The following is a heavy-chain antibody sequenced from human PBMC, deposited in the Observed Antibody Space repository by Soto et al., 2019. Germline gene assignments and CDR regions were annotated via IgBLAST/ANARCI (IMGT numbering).Heavy chain of an antibody. D-gene: IGHD3-3*01. V-gene: IGHV4-39*01. Sequence: PSETLSLTCTVSGGSISSSSYYWGWIRQPPGKGLEWIGSIYYSGSTYYNPSLKSRVTISVDTSKNQFSLKLSSVTAADTAVYYCFLEWLSYYYYGMDVWGQGTTVTVS. CDR1: GGSISSSSYY. J-gene: IGHJ6*02. CDR2: IYYSGST. CDR3: FLEWLSYYYYGMDV.